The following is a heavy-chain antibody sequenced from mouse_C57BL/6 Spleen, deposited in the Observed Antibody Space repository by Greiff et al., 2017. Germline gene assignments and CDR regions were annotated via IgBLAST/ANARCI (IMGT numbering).Heavy chain of an antibody. Sequence: EVQLVEPGPELVKPGASVKISCKASGYSFTGYYMNWVKQSPEKSLEWIGEINPSTGGTTYNQKFKAKATLTVDKSSSTAYMQLKSLTSEDSAVYYCAEFYSNYDYWGQGTTLTVSS. J-gene: IGHJ2*01. CDR3: AEFYSNYDY. CDR1: GYSFTGYY. CDR2: INPSTGGT. V-gene: IGHV1-42*01. D-gene: IGHD2-5*01.